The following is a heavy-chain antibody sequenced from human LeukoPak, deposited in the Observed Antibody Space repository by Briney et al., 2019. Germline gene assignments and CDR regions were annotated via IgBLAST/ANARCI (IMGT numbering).Heavy chain of an antibody. V-gene: IGHV1-69*05. CDR2: IIPIFGTA. Sequence: SVKVSCKASGGTFSSYAISWVRQAPGQGLEWMGRIIPIFGTANYAQKFQGRVTITTDESTSTAYMELSSLRSEDTAVYYCAREAGELRFLEWLLYYFDYWGQGTLVTVSS. J-gene: IGHJ4*02. CDR3: AREAGELRFLEWLLYYFDY. D-gene: IGHD3-3*01. CDR1: GGTFSSYA.